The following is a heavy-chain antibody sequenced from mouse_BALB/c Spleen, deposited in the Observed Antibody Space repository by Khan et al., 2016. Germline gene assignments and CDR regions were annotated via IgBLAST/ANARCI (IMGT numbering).Heavy chain of an antibody. CDR2: IRSKSNYYAT. J-gene: IGHJ4*01. Sequence: EVQLVESGGGLVQPTGSLKLSCAASGFTFKTYAMNWVRQAPGKGLEWVARIRSKSNYYATYYADSVKDRFTISRDDSQSMLYLQMNNLKTEDTAMYSCVSYGWGAMDYWGQGTSVTVSS. CDR1: GFTFKTYA. D-gene: IGHD2-2*01. V-gene: IGHV10-1*02. CDR3: VSYGWGAMDY.